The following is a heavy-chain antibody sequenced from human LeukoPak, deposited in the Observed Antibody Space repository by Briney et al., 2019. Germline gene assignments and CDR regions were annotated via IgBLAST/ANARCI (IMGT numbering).Heavy chain of an antibody. CDR2: INSDGSST. J-gene: IGHJ4*02. CDR1: GFTFNTYW. CDR3: TKGGTVGFDS. D-gene: IGHD1-1*01. V-gene: IGHV3-74*01. Sequence: GGSLRLSCAASGFTFNTYWMHWVRQSPGKGLVWVSRINSDGSSTTYADSVKGRFTISRDNAKNTVYLQMNSLRDEGTAVYYCTKGGTVGFDSWGQGTVVTVSS.